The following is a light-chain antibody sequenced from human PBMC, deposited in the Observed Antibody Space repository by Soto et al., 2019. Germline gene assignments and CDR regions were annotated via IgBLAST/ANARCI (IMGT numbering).Light chain of an antibody. CDR1: SSDVGGYDY. Sequence: QSALTQPASVSGSPGQSITISCTGTSSDVGGYDYVSWYQLHPGKAPKLMVFEVSNWPSGVSYRFSGSKSGNTASLTISGLQAEDEADYFCSSYSISTAYLFGTGTKPTVL. CDR3: SSYSISTAYL. J-gene: IGLJ1*01. V-gene: IGLV2-14*01. CDR2: EVS.